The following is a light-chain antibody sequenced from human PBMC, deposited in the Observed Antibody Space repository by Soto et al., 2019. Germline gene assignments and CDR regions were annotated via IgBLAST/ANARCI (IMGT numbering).Light chain of an antibody. Sequence: IQWTQSPSSLSASVGDRFTITCLASQGINTFLAWYQQKAGKAPKLLIYAAYTLQSGVPSRFRGSGSGTDFTLTISSLQSEDFATYYCQQLNSYPITFGPGTRLEIK. CDR2: AAY. V-gene: IGKV1-9*01. CDR1: QGINTF. CDR3: QQLNSYPIT. J-gene: IGKJ5*01.